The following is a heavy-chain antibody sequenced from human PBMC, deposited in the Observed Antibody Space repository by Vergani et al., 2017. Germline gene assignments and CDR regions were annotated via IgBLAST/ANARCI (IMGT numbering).Heavy chain of an antibody. CDR3: ASLREGAAFIGAFDI. J-gene: IGHJ3*02. D-gene: IGHD1-26*01. CDR2: ISYTGSA. CDR1: GGSISGFY. V-gene: IGHV4-59*08. Sequence: QVQLPESGPGLVKPSETLSLTCTVSGGSISGFYWSWIRQPPGKGLEWIGYISYTGSANYNPSLKSRVAISVDTSKNRFSLKLTSVTAADTAVYYCASLREGAAFIGAFDIWGQGTMVTVSS.